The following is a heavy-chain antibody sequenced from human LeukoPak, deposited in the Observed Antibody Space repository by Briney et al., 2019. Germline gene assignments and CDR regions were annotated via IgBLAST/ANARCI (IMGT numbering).Heavy chain of an antibody. Sequence: PGGSLRLSCAASGFTFSSYWMHWVRQAPGKGLVWVSRISSGGSSTSYADSVKGRFTISRDNAKNTLYLQMNSLRAEDTAVYYCARDGGIRPPDYWGQGTLVTVSS. J-gene: IGHJ4*02. V-gene: IGHV3-74*01. CDR2: ISSGGSST. D-gene: IGHD4-23*01. CDR1: GFTFSSYW. CDR3: ARDGGIRPPDY.